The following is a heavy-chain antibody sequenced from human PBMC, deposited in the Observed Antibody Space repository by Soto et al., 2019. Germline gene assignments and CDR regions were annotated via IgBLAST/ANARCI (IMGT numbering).Heavy chain of an antibody. CDR3: ARRSDCSGATCYSGNYFDF. J-gene: IGHJ4*02. D-gene: IGHD2-15*01. CDR1: GFTFSSYR. V-gene: IGHV3-74*03. Sequence: GGSLRLSCAASGFTFSSYRMHWVRQAPGKGLVWVSHIDSVGTTTTYADSVKGRFTISKDNAKNTLYLQMNSLRAEDTAVYYCARRSDCSGATCYSGNYFDFWGQGTLVTVSS. CDR2: IDSVGTTT.